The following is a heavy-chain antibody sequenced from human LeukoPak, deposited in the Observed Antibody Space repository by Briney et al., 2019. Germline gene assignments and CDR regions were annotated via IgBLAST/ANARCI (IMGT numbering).Heavy chain of an antibody. CDR2: VSASGSST. J-gene: IGHJ4*02. CDR3: ARQQQQLWYD. V-gene: IGHV3-23*01. Sequence: PGGSLRLSCAASGFTFSNYGMSWVRQAPGKGLEWVSVVSASGSSTYYADSVKGRFTISRDNSKNTLYLQMNSLRAEDTAVYFCARQQQQLWYDWGQGTPVTVSS. CDR1: GFTFSNYG. D-gene: IGHD5-18*01.